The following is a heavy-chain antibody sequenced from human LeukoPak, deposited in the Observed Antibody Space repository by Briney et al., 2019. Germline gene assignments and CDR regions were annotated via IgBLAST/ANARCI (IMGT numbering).Heavy chain of an antibody. D-gene: IGHD3-22*01. V-gene: IGHV3-23*01. J-gene: IGHJ4*02. Sequence: GGSLRLSCAASGFTFSSYSMNWVRQAPGKGLEWVSAISGSGGSTYYADSVKGRFTISRDNSKNTLYLQMNSLRAEDTAVYYCAKDRQYYYDSSGYYGYWGQGTLVTVSS. CDR3: AKDRQYYYDSSGYYGY. CDR1: GFTFSSYS. CDR2: ISGSGGST.